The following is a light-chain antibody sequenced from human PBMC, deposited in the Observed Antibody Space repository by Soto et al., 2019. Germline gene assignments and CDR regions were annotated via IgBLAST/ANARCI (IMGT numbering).Light chain of an antibody. CDR3: QQYNNWYT. V-gene: IGKV3-20*01. CDR2: GAS. J-gene: IGKJ2*01. Sequence: EIVLTQSPGTLSLSPGERATLSCRASQSVSSSYLAWYQQKPGQAPRLLFYGASSRATGIPDRFSGSGSGTDFTLTISRLEPEDFAVYYCQQYNNWYTFGQGTKLEIK. CDR1: QSVSSSY.